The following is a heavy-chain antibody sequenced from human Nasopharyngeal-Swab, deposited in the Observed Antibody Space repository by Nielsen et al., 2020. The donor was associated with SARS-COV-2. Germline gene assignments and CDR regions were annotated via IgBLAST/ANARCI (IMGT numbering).Heavy chain of an antibody. V-gene: IGHV1-46*02. CDR1: GYTFNNYY. J-gene: IGHJ6*02. CDR3: ARRGRCSGSSCDMDV. Sequence: ASVKVSCKASGYTFNNYYIHWVRQAPGQGLEWMGMINPGSGGTTYAPQFQGRVTMTRDTSTSTVFMDLSSLRSEDTAVYYCARRGRCSGSSCDMDVWGQGTTVTVSS. D-gene: IGHD2-2*01. CDR2: INPGSGGT.